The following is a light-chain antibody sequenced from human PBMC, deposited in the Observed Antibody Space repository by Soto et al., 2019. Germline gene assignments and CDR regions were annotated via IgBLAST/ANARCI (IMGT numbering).Light chain of an antibody. Sequence: EVVLTQSPGTLSLSPGERVTLSCRASQSVASSYLAWYQQKPGRAPRLLFYSASSRATGIPDRFSGSGSGTDFTLTISRLEPEDFAVYYCQQYNTYSTFGQGTRLEIK. CDR2: SAS. V-gene: IGKV3-20*01. CDR1: QSVASSY. J-gene: IGKJ5*01. CDR3: QQYNTYST.